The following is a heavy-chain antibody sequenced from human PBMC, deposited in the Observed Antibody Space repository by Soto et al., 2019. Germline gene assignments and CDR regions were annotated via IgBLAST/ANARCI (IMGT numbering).Heavy chain of an antibody. CDR1: GFTFDDYA. J-gene: IGHJ4*02. CDR3: AKVPGYSLGHYFDY. Sequence: GGSLRLSCAASGFTFDDYAMHWVRQAPGKGLEWVSGISWNSGSIGYADSVKGRFTISRDNAKNSLYLQMNSLRAEDTALYYCAKVPGYSLGHYFDYWGQGTLVTVSS. D-gene: IGHD6-13*01. V-gene: IGHV3-9*01. CDR2: ISWNSGSI.